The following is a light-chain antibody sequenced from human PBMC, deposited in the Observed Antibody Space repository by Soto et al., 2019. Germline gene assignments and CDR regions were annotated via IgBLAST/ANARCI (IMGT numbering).Light chain of an antibody. J-gene: IGKJ2*01. Sequence: EIVLTQSPGSLSLSPRETATLSCRASQSVSSNHLAWYQQKPGQAPRLLIYGASRRATGIPDRFSSSGSGSDFTLTISRLEPEDFAMYYCQQYGSSTYTFGQGTKVDIK. CDR2: GAS. CDR1: QSVSSNH. V-gene: IGKV3-20*01. CDR3: QQYGSSTYT.